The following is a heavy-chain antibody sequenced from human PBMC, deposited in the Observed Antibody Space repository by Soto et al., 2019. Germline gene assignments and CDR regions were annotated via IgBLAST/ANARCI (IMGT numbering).Heavy chain of an antibody. V-gene: IGHV1-69*12. CDR1: GGTFDSNA. D-gene: IGHD2-2*01. Sequence: QVQLVQSGTEVRKPGSSVKVSCKASGGTFDSNAISWVRLAPGQGLEWMGGIIPIFGTINNAQKFQDRVTITAAWSANIVYMELSSLRSEDTAIYYCAREGLTFGPGAVGGAFDIWGQGTLVTVSS. CDR2: IIPIFGTI. CDR3: AREGLTFGPGAVGGAFDI. J-gene: IGHJ3*02.